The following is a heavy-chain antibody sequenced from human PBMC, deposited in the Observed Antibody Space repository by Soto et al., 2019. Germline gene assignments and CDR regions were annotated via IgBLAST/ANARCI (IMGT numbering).Heavy chain of an antibody. CDR1: GYTFTSYD. Sequence: QVQLVQSGAEVKKPGASVKVSCKASGYTFTSYDINWVRQATGQGLEWMGWMNPNSGNTGYAQKFKGRVTITRNTSISTAYMELSSLRSEDTAVYYCARGPNTIFGADKPYYMDGWGKGTTVTVSS. CDR2: MNPNSGNT. V-gene: IGHV1-8*01. CDR3: ARGPNTIFGADKPYYMDG. D-gene: IGHD3-3*01. J-gene: IGHJ6*03.